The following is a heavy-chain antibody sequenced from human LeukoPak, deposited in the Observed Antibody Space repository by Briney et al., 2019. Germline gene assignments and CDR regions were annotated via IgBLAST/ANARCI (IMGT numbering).Heavy chain of an antibody. CDR2: INPNSGGT. CDR1: GHTFTGYY. Sequence: ASVTVSCKASGHTFTGYYMHWVRQAPGQGLEWMGWINPNSGGTNYAQDFQGRVTMTRDTSISTAYMELSRLRSDDTALYYCARASGRYSDAFDIWGQGTVVTVSS. V-gene: IGHV1-2*02. D-gene: IGHD1-26*01. J-gene: IGHJ3*02. CDR3: ARASGRYSDAFDI.